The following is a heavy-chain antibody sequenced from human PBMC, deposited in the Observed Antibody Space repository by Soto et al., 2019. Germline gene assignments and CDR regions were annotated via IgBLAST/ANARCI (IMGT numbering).Heavy chain of an antibody. CDR2: IWYDGSNK. CDR3: ARDGITMVRSKIYGMDV. D-gene: IGHD3-10*01. Sequence: QVQLVESGGGVVQPGRSLRLSCAASGFTFSSYGMHWVRQAPGKGLEWVAVIWYDGSNKYYADSVKGRFTISRDNSKNTLYLQMNSLRAEDTAVYYCARDGITMVRSKIYGMDVWGQGTTVTVSS. CDR1: GFTFSSYG. V-gene: IGHV3-33*01. J-gene: IGHJ6*02.